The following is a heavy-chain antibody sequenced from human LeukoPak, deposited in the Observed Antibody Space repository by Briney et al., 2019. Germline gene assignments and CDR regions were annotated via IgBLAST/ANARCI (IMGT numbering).Heavy chain of an antibody. CDR1: GFTFSSYS. D-gene: IGHD3-3*01. CDR2: ISSSSSTI. J-gene: IGHJ4*02. Sequence: GGSLRLSCAASGFTFSSYSMNWVRQAPGKGLEWVSYISSSSSTIYYADSVKGRFTISRDNAKNSLYLQMNSLRAEDTAVYYCARVYYDFWSGYLDYWGQGTLVTVSS. CDR3: ARVYYDFWSGYLDY. V-gene: IGHV3-48*01.